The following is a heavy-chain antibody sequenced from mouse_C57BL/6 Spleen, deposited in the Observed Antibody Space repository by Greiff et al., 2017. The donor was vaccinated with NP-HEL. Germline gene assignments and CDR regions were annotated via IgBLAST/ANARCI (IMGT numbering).Heavy chain of an antibody. Sequence: QVQLQQSGAELVKPGASVKISCKASGYAFSSYWMNWVKQRPGKGLEWIGQIYPGDGDTNYNGKFKGKATLTADKSSSTAYMQLSSLTSEDSAVYFCARGGGSTMVTTRYYFDYWGQGTTLTVSS. J-gene: IGHJ2*01. CDR3: ARGGGSTMVTTRYYFDY. D-gene: IGHD2-2*01. CDR1: GYAFSSYW. V-gene: IGHV1-80*01. CDR2: IYPGDGDT.